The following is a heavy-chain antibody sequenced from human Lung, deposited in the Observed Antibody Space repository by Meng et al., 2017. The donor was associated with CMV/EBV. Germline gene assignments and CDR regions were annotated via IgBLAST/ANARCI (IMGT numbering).Heavy chain of an antibody. CDR3: ARAATYYSGSGSYYDS. CDR2: IKQDGGER. CDR1: GFTFSNYW. Sequence: ESXKISXAASGFTFSNYWMSWVRQAPGKGLEWVANIKQDGGERYYVDSVKGRFTISRDNAKNSLYLQMNSLRAEDTAVYFCARAATYYSGSGSYYDSWGQGTLVXVSS. V-gene: IGHV3-7*04. J-gene: IGHJ4*02. D-gene: IGHD3-10*01.